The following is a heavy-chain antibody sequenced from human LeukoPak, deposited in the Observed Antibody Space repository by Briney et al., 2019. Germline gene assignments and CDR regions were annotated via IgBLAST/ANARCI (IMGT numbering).Heavy chain of an antibody. CDR1: GFTVSSNY. CDR2: IYSGGST. D-gene: IGHD2-2*01. Sequence: GGSLRLSCAASGFTVSSNYVSWVRQAPGKGLEWVSVIYSGGSTYYADSVKGRFTISRDNSKNTLYLQMNSLRAEDTAVYYCARASSTSAFSGMDVWGKGTTVTVSS. CDR3: ARASSTSAFSGMDV. V-gene: IGHV3-53*01. J-gene: IGHJ6*04.